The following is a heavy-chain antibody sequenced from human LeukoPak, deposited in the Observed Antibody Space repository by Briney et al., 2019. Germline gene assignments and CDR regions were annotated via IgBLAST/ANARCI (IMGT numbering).Heavy chain of an antibody. Sequence: SVKVSCRASGGTFSSYAISWVRKAPGQGLEWMGRIIPIFGTANYAQKFQGRVTITADKSTSTAYMELSSLRSEDTAVYYCARRMNSSGCCRDAFDIWGQGTMVTVSS. V-gene: IGHV1-69*06. CDR3: ARRMNSSGCCRDAFDI. CDR2: IIPIFGTA. CDR1: GGTFSSYA. J-gene: IGHJ3*02. D-gene: IGHD6-19*01.